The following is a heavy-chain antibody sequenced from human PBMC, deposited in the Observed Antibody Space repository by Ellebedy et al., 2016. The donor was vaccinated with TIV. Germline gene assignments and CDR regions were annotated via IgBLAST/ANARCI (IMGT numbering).Heavy chain of an antibody. CDR2: IYSSGTT. CDR3: ARDGPQWFDAFDI. D-gene: IGHD3-22*01. V-gene: IGHV4-4*07. Sequence: SETLSLTCTVSGGSISNYFWSWIRQPAGKGLEWIGRIYSSGTTNYNPSLKSRVTMSLDTSKEQFSLKLSSVTAADTAVYYCARDGPQWFDAFDIWGQGTMVTVSS. J-gene: IGHJ3*02. CDR1: GGSISNYF.